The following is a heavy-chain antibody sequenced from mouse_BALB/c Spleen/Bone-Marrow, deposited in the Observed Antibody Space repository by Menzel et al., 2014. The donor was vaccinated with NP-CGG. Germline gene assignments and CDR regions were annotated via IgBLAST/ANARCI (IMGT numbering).Heavy chain of an antibody. CDR1: GFTFSNYW. CDR3: TRITGKFDY. CDR2: IRLKSNNYAT. Sequence: EVDVVESGGGLVRPGGSMKLSCVASGFTFSNYWMNWVRQSPEKGLEWVAEIRLKSNNYATHYAESVKGRFTISRDDSKSSVYLQMNNLRAEDTGIYYCTRITGKFDYWGQGTTLTVSS. D-gene: IGHD4-1*01. V-gene: IGHV6-6*02. J-gene: IGHJ2*01.